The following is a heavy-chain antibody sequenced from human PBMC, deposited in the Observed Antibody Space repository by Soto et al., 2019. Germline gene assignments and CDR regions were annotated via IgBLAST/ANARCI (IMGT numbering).Heavy chain of an antibody. J-gene: IGHJ4*02. D-gene: IGHD3-10*01. V-gene: IGHV3-48*01. CDR2: ISSTSATV. CDR1: GFTFSSYS. CDR3: ARDYFGSGSSLGVLSKYHFDS. Sequence: WGSLRLSCVASGFTFSSYSMNWVRQAPGKGLEWVSYISSTSATVYYADSVKGRFTISRDNAKNSLYLQMNSLRAEDTALYYCARDYFGSGSSLGVLSKYHFDSWGQGT.